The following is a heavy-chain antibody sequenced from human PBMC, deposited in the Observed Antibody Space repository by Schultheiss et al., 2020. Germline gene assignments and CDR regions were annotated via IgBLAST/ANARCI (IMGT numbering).Heavy chain of an antibody. J-gene: IGHJ4*02. V-gene: IGHV1-69*02. CDR3: ARLGDEDGKGGY. D-gene: IGHD2-21*01. Sequence: SVKVSCKASGGTFSSYTISWVRQAPGQGLEWMGRIIPILGIANYAQKFQGRVTITADESTSTAYMELSSLRSEDTTVYYCARLGDEDGKGGYWGQGTLVTVSS. CDR2: IIPILGIA. CDR1: GGTFSSYT.